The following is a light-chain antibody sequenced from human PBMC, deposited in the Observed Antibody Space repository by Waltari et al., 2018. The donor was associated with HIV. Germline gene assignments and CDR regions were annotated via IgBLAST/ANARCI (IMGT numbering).Light chain of an antibody. CDR3: ISFTTTNSPHVL. CDR2: EVN. Sequence: QPASVSGSPGQSITISCTGTSSDVGGYKYVSWYQQHPGKAPKLMIYEVNNRPSGISDRFSGSKSANTASLTISGLQADDEADYYCISFTTTNSPHVLFGGGTKLTV. V-gene: IGLV2-14*01. J-gene: IGLJ2*01. CDR1: SSDVGGYKY.